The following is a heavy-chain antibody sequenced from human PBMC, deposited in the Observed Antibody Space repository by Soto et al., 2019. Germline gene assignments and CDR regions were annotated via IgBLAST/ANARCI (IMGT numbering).Heavy chain of an antibody. D-gene: IGHD6-13*01. V-gene: IGHV4-34*01. Sequence: QVQLQQWGAGLLKPSETLSLTCAVYGGSFSGYYWSWIRQPPGKGLEWIGEINQRGSTNYNPSLKSRVTISVDTSKNQFSLKLSSVTAADTTVYYCARTYSSSWSPFEYWGQGTLVTVSS. J-gene: IGHJ4*02. CDR3: ARTYSSSWSPFEY. CDR2: INQRGST. CDR1: GGSFSGYY.